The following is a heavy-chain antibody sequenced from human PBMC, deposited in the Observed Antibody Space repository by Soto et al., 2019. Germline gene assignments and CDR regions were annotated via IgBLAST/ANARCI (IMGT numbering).Heavy chain of an antibody. J-gene: IGHJ5*02. CDR1: GHLFNNHW. Sequence: PGESLKTSCKCPGHLFNNHWIGWVRQTPGKGLEWMGLIFTRDSETKTSPSFQGLVSFSVDNSINTVYLQWTALETTDTGIYFCARVYFDSGHGYDLWGQGTLVTVSS. CDR2: IFTRDSET. V-gene: IGHV5-51*01. D-gene: IGHD3-10*01. CDR3: ARVYFDSGHGYDL.